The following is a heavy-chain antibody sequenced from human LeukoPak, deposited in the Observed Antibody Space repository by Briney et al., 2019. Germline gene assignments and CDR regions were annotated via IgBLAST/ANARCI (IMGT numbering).Heavy chain of an antibody. D-gene: IGHD4-23*01. J-gene: IGHJ4*02. CDR2: IKSKTDGGTT. V-gene: IGHV3-15*01. CDR1: GFTFSDAW. CDR3: TTDPSYGGNPTGDY. Sequence: PGGSLRLSCAASGFTFSDAWMSWVRQAPGKGLEWVGRIKSKTDGGTTDYAAPVKGRFTISRDDSKNTLYLQMNSLKTEDTAVYYCTTDPSYGGNPTGDYWGQGTLVTVSS.